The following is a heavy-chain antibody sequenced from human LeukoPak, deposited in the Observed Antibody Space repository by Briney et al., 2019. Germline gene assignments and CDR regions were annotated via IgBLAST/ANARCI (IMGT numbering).Heavy chain of an antibody. V-gene: IGHV3-23*01. Sequence: GGTLRLSCAASGFTFSSHGMSWVRQAPGKGLEWVSTISGSGDNTYYADSVKGRFTISRDNSKNTLYLQMNSLRAEDTAVYYCAKVTYGSGTYGAFDYWGQGTLVTVSS. D-gene: IGHD3-10*01. CDR2: ISGSGDNT. CDR3: AKVTYGSGTYGAFDY. CDR1: GFTFSSHG. J-gene: IGHJ4*02.